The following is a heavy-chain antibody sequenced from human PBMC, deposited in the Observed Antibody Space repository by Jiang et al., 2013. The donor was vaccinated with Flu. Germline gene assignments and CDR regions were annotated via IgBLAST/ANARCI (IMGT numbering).Heavy chain of an antibody. D-gene: IGHD5-18*01. V-gene: IGHV4-59*08. CDR2: IYHSGNT. J-gene: IGHJ6*04. CDR1: GGSITNYY. Sequence: GPGLVKPSETLSLTCTVSGGSITNYYWNWIRQPPGKGLEWIGYIYHSGNTNYNPSLKSRVTISLDTSKNQFSLRLSSVTAADTAVYYCARRGYSHGPVHYYYGMDVWGNGTTVTVSS. CDR3: ARRGYSHGPVHYYYGMDV.